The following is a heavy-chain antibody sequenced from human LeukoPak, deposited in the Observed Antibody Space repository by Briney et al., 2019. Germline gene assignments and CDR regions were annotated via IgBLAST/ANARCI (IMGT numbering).Heavy chain of an antibody. Sequence: GGSLRLSCAASGFTFSSYEMNWVRQAPGKGLEWVSYISSSGSTIYYADSVKGRFTIPRDNAKNSLYLQMNSLRAEDTAVYYCARVGYSSSWYRKYYFDYWGQGTLVTVSS. CDR1: GFTFSSYE. CDR3: ARVGYSSSWYRKYYFDY. CDR2: ISSSGSTI. J-gene: IGHJ4*02. D-gene: IGHD6-13*01. V-gene: IGHV3-48*03.